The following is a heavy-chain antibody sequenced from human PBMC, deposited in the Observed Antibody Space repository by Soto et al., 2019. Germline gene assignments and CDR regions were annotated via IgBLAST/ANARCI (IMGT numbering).Heavy chain of an antibody. V-gene: IGHV1-69*01. CDR2: IIPIFGTA. J-gene: IGHJ6*02. Sequence: QVQLVQSGAEVKKPGSSVKVSCKASGGTFSSYAISWVRQAPGQGLEWMGGIIPIFGTANYAQKFQGRVTITADESTSTAYMELSSLRSEDTAVYYCARGRTVTTLGYHYYGMDVWGQGTTVTVSS. CDR1: GGTFSSYA. CDR3: ARGRTVTTLGYHYYGMDV. D-gene: IGHD4-4*01.